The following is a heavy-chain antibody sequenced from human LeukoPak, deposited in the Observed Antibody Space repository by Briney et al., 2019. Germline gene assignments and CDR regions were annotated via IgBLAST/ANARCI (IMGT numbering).Heavy chain of an antibody. D-gene: IGHD3-22*01. CDR2: MNPNSGNT. CDR3: ARGLFGGTMIVEDY. Sequence: VASVKVSCKASGYTFTSYGISWVRQAPGQGLEWMGWMNPNSGNTGYAQKFQGRVTMTRNTSISTAYMELSSLRSEDTAVYYCARGLFGGTMIVEDYWGQGTLVTVSS. J-gene: IGHJ4*02. V-gene: IGHV1-8*02. CDR1: GYTFTSYG.